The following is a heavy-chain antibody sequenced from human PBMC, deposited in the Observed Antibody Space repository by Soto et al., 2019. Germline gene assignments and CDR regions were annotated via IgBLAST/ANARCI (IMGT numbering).Heavy chain of an antibody. Sequence: QVTLKESGPVLVKPTETLTLTCTVSGFSLSNARMGVSWIRQPPGKALEWLAHIFSNDEKSYSTSLKSRLTISKDTSKSQVVLTMTNVAPVDTATYYCARIRDEDCSGGSCYYYFDYWGQGTLVTVSS. CDR3: ARIRDEDCSGGSCYYYFDY. CDR1: GFSLSNARMG. CDR2: IFSNDEK. J-gene: IGHJ4*02. D-gene: IGHD2-15*01. V-gene: IGHV2-26*01.